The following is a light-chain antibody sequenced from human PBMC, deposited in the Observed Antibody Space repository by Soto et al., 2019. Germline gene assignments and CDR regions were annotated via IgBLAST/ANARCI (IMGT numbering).Light chain of an antibody. CDR2: DVS. V-gene: IGLV2-14*01. Sequence: QSVLTQPASVSGSPGQSITISCTGPSSDVGGYNYVSWYQQHPGKAPKLMIYDVSNRPSGVSNRFSGSKSGNTASLTISGLQAEDEADYYCSSYTSSSTPVVFGGVTKLTVL. J-gene: IGLJ2*01. CDR1: SSDVGGYNY. CDR3: SSYTSSSTPVV.